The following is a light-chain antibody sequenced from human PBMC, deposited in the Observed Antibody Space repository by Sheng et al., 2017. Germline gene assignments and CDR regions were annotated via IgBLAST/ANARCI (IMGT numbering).Light chain of an antibody. V-gene: IGKV1-16*01. J-gene: IGKJ5*01. CDR3: QQFHIFPPT. CDR2: GAS. Sequence: DTQMTQSPSAMSASVGDRVTITCRASQGIGNYLAWFQQRPGRAPKSLIYGASSLHSGVPSRFSGSGSGTLYTLTISSLQPEDFATYYCQQFHIFPPTFGQGTRLEIK. CDR1: QGIGNY.